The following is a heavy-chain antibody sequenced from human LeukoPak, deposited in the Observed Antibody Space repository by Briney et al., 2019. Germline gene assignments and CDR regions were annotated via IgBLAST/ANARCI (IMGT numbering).Heavy chain of an antibody. D-gene: IGHD6-6*01. Sequence: PSETLSLTCTVSGGSISSSSHYGGWIRQPPGTGLEWIGTIYYSGSTYYNPSLKSRVTISVDTSKNQFSLKLSSVTAADTAVYYCARDPYSSSGHWGQGTLVTVSS. J-gene: IGHJ4*02. CDR1: GGSISSSSHY. V-gene: IGHV4-39*07. CDR3: ARDPYSSSGH. CDR2: IYYSGST.